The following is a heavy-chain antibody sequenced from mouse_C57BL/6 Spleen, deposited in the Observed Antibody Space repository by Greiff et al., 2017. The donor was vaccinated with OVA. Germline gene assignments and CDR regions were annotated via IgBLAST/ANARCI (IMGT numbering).Heavy chain of an antibody. J-gene: IGHJ4*01. Sequence: VMLVESGPGLVAPSQSLSITCTVSGFSLTSYGVSWVRQPPGKGLEWLGVIWGDGSTNYHSALISRLSISKDNSKSQVFLKLNSLQTDDTATYYCAKGGMDDYDGGDYAMDYWGQGTSVTVSS. CDR3: AKGGMDDYDGGDYAMDY. CDR1: GFSLTSYG. CDR2: IWGDGST. D-gene: IGHD2-4*01. V-gene: IGHV2-3*01.